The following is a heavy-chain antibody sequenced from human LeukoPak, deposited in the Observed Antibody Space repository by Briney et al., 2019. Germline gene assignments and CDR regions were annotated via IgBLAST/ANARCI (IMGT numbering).Heavy chain of an antibody. V-gene: IGHV3-30*02. CDR3: AKDFATTGRYPHGSAST. CDR1: GFIFSNYG. D-gene: IGHD3-10*01. CDR2: IRFDGSNK. J-gene: IGHJ4*02. Sequence: GGSLRLSCASSGFIFSNYGMQWVRQAPGKGLEWVTFIRFDGSNKFYADSVKGRFTISRDNPKNTLYLQMNSLRADDTAVYYCAKDFATTGRYPHGSASTWGQGTLVTVSS.